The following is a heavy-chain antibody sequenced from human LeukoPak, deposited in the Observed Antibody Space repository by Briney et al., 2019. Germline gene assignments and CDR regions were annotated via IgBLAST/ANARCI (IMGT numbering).Heavy chain of an antibody. CDR3: ARLFTMVQGGMDV. J-gene: IGHJ6*04. CDR2: IYPGDSDT. CDR1: GYSFTSYW. V-gene: IGHV5-51*01. D-gene: IGHD3-10*01. Sequence: GASLQISCKGSGYSFTSYWIGWVRPMPGKGLGWMGIIYPGDSDTRYSPSFQGQVTISADKSISTAYLQWSSLKASDTAMYYCARLFTMVQGGMDVWGKGTTVTVSS.